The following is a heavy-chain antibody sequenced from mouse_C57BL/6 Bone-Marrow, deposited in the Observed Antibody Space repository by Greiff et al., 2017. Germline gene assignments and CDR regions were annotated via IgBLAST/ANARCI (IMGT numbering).Heavy chain of an antibody. J-gene: IGHJ3*01. CDR3: AGGITTVGDY. CDR1: GYSFTDYN. CDR2: INPNYGTT. D-gene: IGHD1-1*01. Sequence: VQLKEPGPGLVKPGASVKISCKASGYSFTDYNMHWVKQSNGKSLAWIGDINPNYGTTSYTQKFKGKATLTVDQSSSTAYMQHNSLTSEDSAVYYCAGGITTVGDYWGQGTTVTVSA. V-gene: IGHV1-39*01.